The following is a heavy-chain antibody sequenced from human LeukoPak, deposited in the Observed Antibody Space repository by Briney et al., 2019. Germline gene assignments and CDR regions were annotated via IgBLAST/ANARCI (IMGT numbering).Heavy chain of an antibody. CDR3: TRDSGTYNWLDP. J-gene: IGHJ5*02. V-gene: IGHV3-73*01. CDR2: IDRPAKSYAT. CDR1: GFTLSDSA. D-gene: IGHD1-26*01. Sequence: GGSLRLSCAASGFTLSDSAIHWVRQASGKGLEWVGLIDRPAKSYATAYGASVGCRFSISRDDSKNPAYMQMVSLKSEDTALYYCTRDSGTYNWLDPWGQGTLVTVSS.